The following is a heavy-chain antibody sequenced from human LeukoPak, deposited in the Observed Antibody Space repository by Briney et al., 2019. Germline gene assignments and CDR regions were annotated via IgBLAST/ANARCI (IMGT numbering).Heavy chain of an antibody. CDR1: GFTFSSYA. D-gene: IGHD3-10*01. V-gene: IGHV3-30-3*01. Sequence: GGSLRLSCAASGFTFSSYAMHWVRQAPGKGLEWVAVISYDGSNKYYADSVKGRFTISRDNSKNTLYLQMDSLRAEDTAVYYCARPQVPYGSGSYYTDYGMDVWGQGTTVTVSS. CDR2: ISYDGSNK. J-gene: IGHJ6*02. CDR3: ARPQVPYGSGSYYTDYGMDV.